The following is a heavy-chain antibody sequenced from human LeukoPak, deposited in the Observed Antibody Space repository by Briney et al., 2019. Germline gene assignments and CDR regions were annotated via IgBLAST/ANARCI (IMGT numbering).Heavy chain of an antibody. CDR2: INHSGST. CDR1: GGSFSGYY. D-gene: IGHD6-13*01. J-gene: IGHJ4*02. V-gene: IGHV4-34*01. CDR3: ARGGRVAAAGAPLSIDY. Sequence: SETLSLTCAVYGGSFSGYYWSWIRQPPGKGLEWIGEINHSGSTNYNPSLKSRVTISVDTSKNQFSLKLSSVTAADTAVYYCARGGRVAAAGAPLSIDYWGQGTLVTVSS.